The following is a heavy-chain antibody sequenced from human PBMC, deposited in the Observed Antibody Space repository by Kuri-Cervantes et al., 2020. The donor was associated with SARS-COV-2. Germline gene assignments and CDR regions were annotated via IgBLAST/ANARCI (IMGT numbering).Heavy chain of an antibody. J-gene: IGHJ6*02. D-gene: IGHD2-2*01. V-gene: IGHV4-34*01. CDR3: ARDRAPHCGPKVTNGMDV. Sequence: GSLRPSCAVYGGSFSGYYWSWIRQPPGKGLEWIGEINHSGSTNYNPSLKSRVTISVDTSKNQFSLKLSSVTAADTAVYFCARDRAPHCGPKVTNGMDVWGQRTTVTVSS. CDR1: GGSFSGYY. CDR2: INHSGST.